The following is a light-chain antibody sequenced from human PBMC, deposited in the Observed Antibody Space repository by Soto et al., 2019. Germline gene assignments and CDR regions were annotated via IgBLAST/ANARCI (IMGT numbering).Light chain of an antibody. Sequence: QSVLTQPPSVSAAPGQRVTISCSGSSSNIGSNDVSWYQHLPGTAPKLLIYDNNKRSSRIPDRFSGSKSGTSATLGITGLQTGDEADYYCGTWDSSLSAKVFGGGTKLTVL. CDR2: DNN. CDR1: SSNIGSND. J-gene: IGLJ2*01. V-gene: IGLV1-51*01. CDR3: GTWDSSLSAKV.